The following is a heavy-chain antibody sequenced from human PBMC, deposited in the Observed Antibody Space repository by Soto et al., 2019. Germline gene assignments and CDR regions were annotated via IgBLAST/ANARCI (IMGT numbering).Heavy chain of an antibody. D-gene: IGHD6-19*01. J-gene: IGHJ4*02. Sequence: PGGSLRLSCAASEFTFSNYAMSWVRQAPGKGLEWVSVISGSGGSTYYADSVKGRFTISRDNSKNTLYLQMNSLRAEDTAVYYCASRSSGWYFDYWGQGTLVTVSS. V-gene: IGHV3-23*01. CDR1: EFTFSNYA. CDR3: ASRSSGWYFDY. CDR2: ISGSGGST.